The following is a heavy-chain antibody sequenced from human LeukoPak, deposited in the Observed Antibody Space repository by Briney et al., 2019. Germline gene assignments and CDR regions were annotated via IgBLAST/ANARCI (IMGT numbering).Heavy chain of an antibody. J-gene: IGHJ4*02. CDR2: MTNSRSY. Sequence: GGSLRLSCTVSGFTLSTYSLNWVRRAPGKGLEWVSLMTNSRSYCADSVKGRFTISRDNAKNSLDLVMSSLRVEDTAVYYCAKDLHNWNDDADEDYWGQGTLVTVSS. CDR3: AKDLHNWNDDADEDY. CDR1: GFTLSTYS. D-gene: IGHD1-1*01. V-gene: IGHV3-21*04.